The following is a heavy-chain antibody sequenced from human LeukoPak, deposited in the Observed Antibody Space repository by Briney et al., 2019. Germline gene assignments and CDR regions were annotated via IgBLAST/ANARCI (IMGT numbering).Heavy chain of an antibody. D-gene: IGHD2/OR15-2a*01. CDR2: IYYSGST. Sequence: ASETLSLTCTVSGGSISSSSYYWGWIRQPPGKGLEWIGSIYYSGSTYYNPSLKSRVTISVDTSKNQFSLKLSSVTAADTAVYYCARDQVLTTGSQSKYRNGDYWGQGTLVTVSS. J-gene: IGHJ4*02. V-gene: IGHV4-39*07. CDR1: GGSISSSSYY. CDR3: ARDQVLTTGSQSKYRNGDY.